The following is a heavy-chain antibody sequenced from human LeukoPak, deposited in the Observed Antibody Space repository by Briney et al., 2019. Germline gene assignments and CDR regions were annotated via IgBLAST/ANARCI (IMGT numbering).Heavy chain of an antibody. V-gene: IGHV1-46*01. CDR1: GYTFTSYY. Sequence: ASVKVSCKASGYTFTSYYMHWVRQAPGQGLERMGIINPSGGSTSYAQKFQSRVTMTRDTSTSTVYMELSSLRSEDTAVYYCARGGGYYDSSGYTDAFDIWGQGTMVTVSS. CDR3: ARGGGYYDSSGYTDAFDI. CDR2: INPSGGST. D-gene: IGHD3-22*01. J-gene: IGHJ3*02.